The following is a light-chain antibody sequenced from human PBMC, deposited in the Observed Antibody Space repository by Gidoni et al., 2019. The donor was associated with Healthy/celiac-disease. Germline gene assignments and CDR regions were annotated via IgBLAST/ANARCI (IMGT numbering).Light chain of an antibody. CDR1: QDISNY. J-gene: IGKJ5*01. CDR3: QQYDNPPIT. Sequence: DIQMTQSPSSLSASVGDRVTITCQASQDISNYLNWYQQKPGKAPKLLIYDASNLETGVPSMFSGSGSGTDFTFTISSLQPEDIATYYCQQYDNPPITFXQXTRLEIK. V-gene: IGKV1-33*01. CDR2: DAS.